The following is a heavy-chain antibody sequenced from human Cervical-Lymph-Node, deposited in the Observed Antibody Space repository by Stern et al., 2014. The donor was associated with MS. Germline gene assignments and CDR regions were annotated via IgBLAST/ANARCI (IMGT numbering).Heavy chain of an antibody. V-gene: IGHV4-31*03. D-gene: IGHD4-17*01. J-gene: IGHJ4*02. Sequence: QVQLQESGPGLVKPSQTLSLACTVSGGSISSRGYYWSWIRQHPGKGLEWIGYMYYSGSTYYNPSLKSRVTISGDTSKNQFSLKLRSVTAADTAVYYCARETDHGDNYYFDYWGQGTLVTVSP. CDR2: MYYSGST. CDR1: GGSISSRGYY. CDR3: ARETDHGDNYYFDY.